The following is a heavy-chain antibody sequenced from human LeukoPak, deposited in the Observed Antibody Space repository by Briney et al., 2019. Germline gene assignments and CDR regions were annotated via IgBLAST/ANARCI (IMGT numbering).Heavy chain of an antibody. D-gene: IGHD3-22*01. J-gene: IGHJ3*02. CDR2: IYYSGST. Sequence: PSETLSLTCTVSGGSISSSSYYWGWIRQPPGKGLEWIGSIYYSGSTYYNPSLKSRVTISVDTSKNQFSLKLSSVTAADTAVYYCARHSTHGGYYLIDYAFDIWGQGTMVTVSS. CDR3: ARHSTHGGYYLIDYAFDI. CDR1: GGSISSSSYY. V-gene: IGHV4-39*01.